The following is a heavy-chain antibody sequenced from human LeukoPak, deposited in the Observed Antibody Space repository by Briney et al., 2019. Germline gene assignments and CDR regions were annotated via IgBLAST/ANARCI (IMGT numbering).Heavy chain of an antibody. J-gene: IGHJ4*02. D-gene: IGHD3-10*01. V-gene: IGHV3-64*01. Sequence: GGSLRLSCAASGFTFSSYAMHWVRQAPGKGLEYVSAISSNGGSTYYANSVKGRFAISRDNSKNTLYLQMGSLRAEDMAVYYCARDPHYGSGSYYRPYYFDYWGQGTLVTVSS. CDR2: ISSNGGST. CDR3: ARDPHYGSGSYYRPYYFDY. CDR1: GFTFSSYA.